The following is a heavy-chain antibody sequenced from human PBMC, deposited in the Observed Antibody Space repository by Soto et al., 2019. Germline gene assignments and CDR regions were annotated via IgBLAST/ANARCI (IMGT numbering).Heavy chain of an antibody. Sequence: GGSLRLSCAASGFTFSSYGMHWVRQAPGKGLEWVAVIWYDGSNKYYADSVKGRFTISRDNSKNTLYLQMNSLRAEDTAVYYCARHYYYYYMDVWGKGTTVTVSS. CDR2: IWYDGSNK. V-gene: IGHV3-33*01. CDR1: GFTFSSYG. J-gene: IGHJ6*03. CDR3: ARHYYYYYMDV.